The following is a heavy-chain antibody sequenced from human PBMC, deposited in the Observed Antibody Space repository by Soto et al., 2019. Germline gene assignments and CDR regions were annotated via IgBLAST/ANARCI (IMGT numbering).Heavy chain of an antibody. V-gene: IGHV4-59*08. Sequence: PSETLSLTCTVSGGSISRYYWSWIRQSPGKGLEWIAYSYHSGSTNFNPSLKSRVTLSVDTSKNQFSLKLSSVTAADTAVYYWARHDDTFDIWGQGTMVTVSS. CDR2: SYHSGST. CDR3: ARHDDTFDI. J-gene: IGHJ3*02. CDR1: GGSISRYY.